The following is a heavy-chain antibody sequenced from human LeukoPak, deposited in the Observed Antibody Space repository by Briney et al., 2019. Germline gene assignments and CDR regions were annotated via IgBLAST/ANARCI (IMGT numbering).Heavy chain of an antibody. V-gene: IGHV3-30*02. Sequence: GGSLRLSCAASGFTFSRYWMSWVRQAPGKGLEWVAFIRYDGSNKYYADSVKGRFTISRDNSKNTLYLQMNSLRAEDTAVYYCAKDRGTMVRGVLDYWGQGTLVTVSS. CDR3: AKDRGTMVRGVLDY. D-gene: IGHD3-10*01. CDR2: IRYDGSNK. CDR1: GFTFSRYW. J-gene: IGHJ4*02.